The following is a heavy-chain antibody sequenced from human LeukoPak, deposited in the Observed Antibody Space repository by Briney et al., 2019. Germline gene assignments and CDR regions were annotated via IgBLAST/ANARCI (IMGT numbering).Heavy chain of an antibody. J-gene: IGHJ3*02. Sequence: PSETLSLTCAVYGGSFSGYYWSWIRQPPGKGLEWIGEINHSGSTNYNPSLKSRVTISVDTSKNQFSLKLNSVTAADTAVCYCAGKVVVPAAYAFDIWGQGTMVTVSS. D-gene: IGHD2-2*01. CDR3: AGKVVVPAAYAFDI. CDR1: GGSFSGYY. V-gene: IGHV4-34*01. CDR2: INHSGST.